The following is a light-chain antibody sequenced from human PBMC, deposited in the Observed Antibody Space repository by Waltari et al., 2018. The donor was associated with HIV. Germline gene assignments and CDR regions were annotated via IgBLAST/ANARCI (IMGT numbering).Light chain of an antibody. Sequence: QSVLTQPPSVSAAPGQKITISCSGSSSNIGSYYVSWYQHLPGAAPKLRIHDNNQRPSGIHDRFSGSKSGTSATLDITGLQTGDEADYYCGTWDSSLSVWVFGGGTKLTVL. V-gene: IGLV1-51*01. CDR3: GTWDSSLSVWV. CDR1: SSNIGSYY. CDR2: DNN. J-gene: IGLJ3*02.